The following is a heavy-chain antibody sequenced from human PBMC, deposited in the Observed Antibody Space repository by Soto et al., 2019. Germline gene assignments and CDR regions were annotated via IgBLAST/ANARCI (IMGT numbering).Heavy chain of an antibody. CDR1: GFTFSSYA. J-gene: IGHJ6*02. D-gene: IGHD3-22*01. V-gene: IGHV3-30-3*01. CDR3: ARDHPTDSSGYFLPGLGMDV. Sequence: PGGSLRLSCAASGFTFSSYAMHWVRQAPGKGLEWVAVISYDGSNKYYADSVKGRFTISRDNSKNTLYLQMNSLRAEDTAVYYCARDHPTDSSGYFLPGLGMDVWGQGTTVTVSS. CDR2: ISYDGSNK.